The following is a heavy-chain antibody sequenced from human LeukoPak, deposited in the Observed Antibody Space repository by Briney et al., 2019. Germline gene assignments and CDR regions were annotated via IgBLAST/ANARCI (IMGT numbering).Heavy chain of an antibody. J-gene: IGHJ4*02. CDR3: ARALPVLRYFDWASPAIVREYYFDY. Sequence: GGSLRLSCAASGFTFSSYGMHWVRQAPGKGLEWGAVISYDGSSKYYADSVKGGFTISRDNSKNTLYLQMNSLRAEDTAVYYCARALPVLRYFDWASPAIVREYYFDYWGQGTLVTVSS. D-gene: IGHD3-9*01. CDR1: GFTFSSYG. CDR2: ISYDGSSK. V-gene: IGHV3-30*03.